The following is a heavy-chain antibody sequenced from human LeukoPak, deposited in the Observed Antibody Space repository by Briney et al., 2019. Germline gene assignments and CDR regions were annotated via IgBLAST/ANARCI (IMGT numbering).Heavy chain of an antibody. CDR2: IYHSGST. V-gene: IGHV4-4*02. CDR3: ARVFCSSTSCFLDY. J-gene: IGHJ4*02. Sequence: PSETLSLTCAVSGGSISSSNWWSWVRQPPGKGLEWIGEIYHSGSTNYNPSLKSRVTISVDKSKNQFSLKLSSVTAADTAVYYCARVFCSSTSCFLDYWGQGTLVTVSS. D-gene: IGHD2-2*01. CDR1: GGSISSSNW.